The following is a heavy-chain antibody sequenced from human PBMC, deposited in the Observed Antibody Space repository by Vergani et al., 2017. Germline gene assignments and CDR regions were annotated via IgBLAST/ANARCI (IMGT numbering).Heavy chain of an antibody. CDR1: GGSISSSSYY. D-gene: IGHD3-16*01. CDR2: IYYSGST. Sequence: QLQLQESGPGLVKPSETLSLTCTVSGGSISSSSYYWGWIRQPPGKGLGWIGSIYYSGSTYYNPSLKSRVTISVDTSKNQFSLKLSSVTAADTAVYYCASGGFWYFDLWGRGTLVTVSS. J-gene: IGHJ2*01. CDR3: ASGGFWYFDL. V-gene: IGHV4-39*07.